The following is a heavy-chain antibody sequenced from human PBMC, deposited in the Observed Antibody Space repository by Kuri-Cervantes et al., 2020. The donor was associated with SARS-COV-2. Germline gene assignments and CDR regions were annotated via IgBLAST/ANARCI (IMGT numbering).Heavy chain of an antibody. V-gene: IGHV4-34*01. D-gene: IGHD2-2*01. Sequence: SETLSLTCAVYGGSFSGYYWSWIRQPPGKGLEWIGEINHSGSTNYNPSLKSRVTISVDTSKNQFSLKLSSVTAADTAVYYCARGSVVPAANDYWSQGTLVTVSS. CDR3: ARGSVVPAANDY. CDR1: GGSFSGYY. CDR2: INHSGST. J-gene: IGHJ4*02.